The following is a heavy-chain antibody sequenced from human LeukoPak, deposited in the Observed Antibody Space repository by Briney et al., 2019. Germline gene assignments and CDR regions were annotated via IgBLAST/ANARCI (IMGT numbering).Heavy chain of an antibody. CDR2: INTNTGNP. Sequence: GGSLRLSCAASGYTFTSYAMNWVRQAPGQGLEWMGWINTNTGNPTYAQGFTGRFVFSLDTSVSTAYLQISSLKAEDTAVYYCAKGDDASIAAAGTLDYWGQGTLVTVSS. CDR3: AKGDDASIAAAGTLDY. V-gene: IGHV7-4-1*02. D-gene: IGHD6-13*01. J-gene: IGHJ4*02. CDR1: GYTFTSYA.